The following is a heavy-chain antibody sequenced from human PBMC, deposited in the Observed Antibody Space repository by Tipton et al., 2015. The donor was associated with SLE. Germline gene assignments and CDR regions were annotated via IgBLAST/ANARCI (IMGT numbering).Heavy chain of an antibody. CDR1: GGTMRTYY. V-gene: IGHV4-59*08. Sequence: LRLSCTVSGGTMRTYYWSWIRQPPGKGLEWIGFTHNSGSTTYNPSLRSRVTISVDTSKDQFFLRLSSVTAADTAVYYCARHDRNFDLDAFDVWGQGTMVTVSS. D-gene: IGHD3-9*01. J-gene: IGHJ3*01. CDR3: ARHDRNFDLDAFDV. CDR2: THNSGST.